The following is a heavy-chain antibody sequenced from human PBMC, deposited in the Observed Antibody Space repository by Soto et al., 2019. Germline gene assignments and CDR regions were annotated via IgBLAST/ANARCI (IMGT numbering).Heavy chain of an antibody. CDR1: GFTFSNAW. Sequence: EVQLVESGGGLVEPGGSLRVSCAASGFTFSNAWMSWVRQAPGKGLEWVGRIKSIAAGGTTDYAAPVQGRFTISRDDSKNTLYLQMSRLKTEDTAVYYCTTAPFDDFDYWGQGTLVTVSS. V-gene: IGHV3-15*01. CDR2: IKSIAAGGTT. J-gene: IGHJ4*02. CDR3: TTAPFDDFDY.